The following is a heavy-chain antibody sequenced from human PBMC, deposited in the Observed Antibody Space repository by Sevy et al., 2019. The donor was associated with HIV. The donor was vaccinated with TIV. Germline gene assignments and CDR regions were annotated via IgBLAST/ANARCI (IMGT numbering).Heavy chain of an antibody. D-gene: IGHD2-2*02. V-gene: IGHV3-30-3*01. Sequence: GGSLRLSCAASGFTFSSYAMHWVRQAPGKGLEWVAVISYDGSNKYYADSVKGRFTISRDNSKNTLYLQMNSLRAEDTAVYYCARDLTTHDIDLVPAAIGDYWGQGTLVTVSS. CDR3: ARDLTTHDIDLVPAAIGDY. CDR2: ISYDGSNK. CDR1: GFTFSSYA. J-gene: IGHJ4*02.